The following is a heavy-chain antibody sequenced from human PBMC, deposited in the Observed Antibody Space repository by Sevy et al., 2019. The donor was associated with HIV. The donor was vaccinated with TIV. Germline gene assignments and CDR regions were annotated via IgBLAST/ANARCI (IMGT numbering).Heavy chain of an antibody. CDR1: GGSISSSSYD. CDR3: ARQGGIVDRAFDY. CDR2: MFYSGST. J-gene: IGHJ4*02. Sequence: SETLSLTCTISGGSISSSSYDWGWIRQPPGKGLEWIGSMFYSGSTNYNPSLKSRVIISVDMSKNHFSVKLSSVTAADTAVYYCARQGGIVDRAFDYWGQGTLVTVSS. V-gene: IGHV4-39*01. D-gene: IGHD2-21*01.